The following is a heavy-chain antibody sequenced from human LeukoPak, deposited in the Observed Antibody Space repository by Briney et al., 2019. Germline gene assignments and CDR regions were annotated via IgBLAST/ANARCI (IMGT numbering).Heavy chain of an antibody. CDR1: GYTFTSYY. CDR3: ARGETAEYFQH. D-gene: IGHD1-26*01. Sequence: ASVKVSCKASGYTFTSYYIHWVRQAPGQGLEWMAIINPRGGDTSYAQKLQGRVTMTSDTFTSTVYMELNSQTSEDTALYYCARGETAEYFQHWGQGTLVTVSS. CDR2: INPRGGDT. V-gene: IGHV1-46*04. J-gene: IGHJ1*01.